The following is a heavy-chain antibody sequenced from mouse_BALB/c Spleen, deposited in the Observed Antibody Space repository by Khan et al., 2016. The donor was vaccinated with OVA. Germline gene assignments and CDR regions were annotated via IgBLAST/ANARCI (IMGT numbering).Heavy chain of an antibody. Sequence: VKLQESGAELVKAGASVKMSCKASGYTFTSYWMHWVKQRLGQGLEWFAETNPTNGRTYYNEKFKSKATLTVDKSSSTAYMLLSGPTFEDSAVHYCARIKKIVATYFDYWGQGTTLTVSS. CDR1: GYTFTSYW. CDR3: ARIKKIVATYFDY. CDR2: TNPTNGRT. D-gene: IGHD1-1*01. V-gene: IGHV1S81*02. J-gene: IGHJ2*01.